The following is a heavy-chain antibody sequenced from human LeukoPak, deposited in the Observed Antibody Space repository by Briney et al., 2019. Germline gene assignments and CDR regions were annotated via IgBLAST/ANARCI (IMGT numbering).Heavy chain of an antibody. V-gene: IGHV3-23*01. J-gene: IGHJ1*01. CDR1: GIPPYKHD. Sequence: GSLRPPFAAPGIPPYKHDQAWVRPAPGKGLGWVSDIGGSGGTYYADSVKGRFTLSRDNAKNTLYLQMSSLRAEDTAVYYCANFIAASATGFQHWGQGTLVTVSS. D-gene: IGHD6-6*01. CDR3: ANFIAASATGFQH. CDR2: IGGSGGT.